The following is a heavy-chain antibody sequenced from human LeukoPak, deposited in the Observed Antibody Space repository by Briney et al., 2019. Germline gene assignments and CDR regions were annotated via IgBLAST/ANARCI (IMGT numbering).Heavy chain of an antibody. J-gene: IGHJ4*02. CDR1: GYSISIGYY. CDR2: IYHSGST. V-gene: IGHV4-38-2*02. D-gene: IGHD3-3*01. CDR3: ARAAPRWTYYDFWSGLDY. Sequence: SETLSLTCTVSGYSISIGYYWGWIRQPPGKGLEWIGSIYHSGSTYYNPSLKSRVTISVDTSKNQFSLKLSSVTAADTAVYYCARAAPRWTYYDFWSGLDYWGQGTLVTVSS.